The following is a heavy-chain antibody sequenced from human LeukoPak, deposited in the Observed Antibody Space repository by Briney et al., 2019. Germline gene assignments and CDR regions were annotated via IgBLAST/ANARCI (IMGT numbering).Heavy chain of an antibody. CDR2: IYYSGST. J-gene: IGHJ4*02. V-gene: IGHV4-39*01. CDR1: GGSISSSSYY. D-gene: IGHD6-13*01. Sequence: PSETLSLTCTVSGGSISSSSYYWGWLRQPPGKGLEWIGSIYYSGSTYYNPSLKSRVTISVDTSKNQFSLKLSSVTAADTAVYYCARGGPGPYSSSWYFDYWGQGTLVTVSS. CDR3: ARGGPGPYSSSWYFDY.